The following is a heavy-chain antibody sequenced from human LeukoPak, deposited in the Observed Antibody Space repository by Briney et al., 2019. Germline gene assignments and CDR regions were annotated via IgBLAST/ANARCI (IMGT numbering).Heavy chain of an antibody. CDR3: ARDYYGSGSPFDY. CDR2: IIPIFGTA. Sequence: SVKVSCKASGGTFSSYAISWVRQAPGQRLEWMGGIIPIFGTANYAQKFQGRVTITADESTSTAYMELSSLRSEDTAVYYCARDYYGSGSPFDYWGQGTLVAVSS. CDR1: GGTFSSYA. J-gene: IGHJ4*02. V-gene: IGHV1-69*13. D-gene: IGHD3-10*01.